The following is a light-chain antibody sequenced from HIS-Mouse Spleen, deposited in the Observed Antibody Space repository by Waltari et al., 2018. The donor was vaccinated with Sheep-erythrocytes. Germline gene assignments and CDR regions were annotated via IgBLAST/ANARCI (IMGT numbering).Light chain of an antibody. CDR1: SSDVGSYNL. V-gene: IGLV2-23*01. Sequence: QSALTQPASVSGSPGQSIPISCTGTSSDVGSYNLVPWYQQHPGKAPKRMIYEGSKRPSGVSNRFSGSKSGNTASLTISGLQAEDEADYYCCSYAGSSTPWVFGGGTKLTVL. CDR3: CSYAGSSTPWV. J-gene: IGLJ3*02. CDR2: EGS.